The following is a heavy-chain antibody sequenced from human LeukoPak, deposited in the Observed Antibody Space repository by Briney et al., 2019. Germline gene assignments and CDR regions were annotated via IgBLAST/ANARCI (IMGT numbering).Heavy chain of an antibody. D-gene: IGHD3-3*01. Sequence: PGGSLRLSCAASGFTFSSYAMSWVRQAPGKGLEWVSAISGSGGSTYYADSVKGRFTISRDNSKNTLYLQMNSLRAEDTAVYYCAKDREPFSTYYDFWSRTSDPDYWGQGTLVTVSS. CDR3: AKDREPFSTYYDFWSRTSDPDY. V-gene: IGHV3-23*01. CDR1: GFTFSSYA. CDR2: ISGSGGST. J-gene: IGHJ4*02.